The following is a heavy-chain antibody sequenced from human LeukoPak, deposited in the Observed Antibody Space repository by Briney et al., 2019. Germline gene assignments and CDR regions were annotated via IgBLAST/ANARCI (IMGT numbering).Heavy chain of an antibody. Sequence: GGSLRLSCAASGFTFSSYAMSRVRQAPGKGLEWVSTISGSGGSTYYADSVKGRFTLSRDNSKNTLYLQMNSLRAEDTAVYYCAKGLRYCSGVTCYKDNYWGQGTLVTVSS. V-gene: IGHV3-23*01. J-gene: IGHJ4*02. CDR2: ISGSGGST. D-gene: IGHD2-15*01. CDR3: AKGLRYCSGVTCYKDNY. CDR1: GFTFSSYA.